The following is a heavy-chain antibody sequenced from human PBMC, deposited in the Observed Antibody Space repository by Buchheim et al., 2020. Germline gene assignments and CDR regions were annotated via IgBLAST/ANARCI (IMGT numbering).Heavy chain of an antibody. D-gene: IGHD3-22*01. CDR3: ARDRRAMIVVVIHPFAD. CDR2: ISYDGSNK. J-gene: IGHJ4*02. V-gene: IGHV3-30-3*01. Sequence: QVQLVESGGGVVQPGRSLRLSCAASGFTFSSYAMHWVRQAPGKGLEWVAVISYDGSNKYYADSVKGRFTISRDNSKNTLYLQMNSLRAEDTAVYYCARDRRAMIVVVIHPFADWGQGTL. CDR1: GFTFSSYA.